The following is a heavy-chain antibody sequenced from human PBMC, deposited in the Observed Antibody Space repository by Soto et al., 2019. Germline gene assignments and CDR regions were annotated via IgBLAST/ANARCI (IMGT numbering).Heavy chain of an antibody. CDR3: ARDRVRYGYVN. CDR1: GFSFRNHA. CDR2: ISGSGNAT. D-gene: IGHD5-18*01. Sequence: EVLLLESGGGLVQPGGSLRLSCATSGFSFRNHAMTWFRQAPGKGLEWVSSISGSGNATYYADSVKGRFTISRDNFKTTLRLQMNGLSGHETALYYCARDRVRYGYVNWGQGTLVTVSS. J-gene: IGHJ4*02. V-gene: IGHV3-23*01.